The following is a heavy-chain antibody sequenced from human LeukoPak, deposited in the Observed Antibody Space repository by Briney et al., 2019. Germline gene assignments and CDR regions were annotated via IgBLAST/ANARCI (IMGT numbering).Heavy chain of an antibody. Sequence: PGGSLRLSCAASGFTFSNYGMLWVRQAPGKGLEWLAVVSYDGSNQNYADSVKGRFTISRDNSKNTLFLQMNSLRAEDTAVYYCAKTPGAPANFDYWGQGTLVTVSS. D-gene: IGHD6-25*01. V-gene: IGHV3-30*18. CDR3: AKTPGAPANFDY. CDR2: VSYDGSNQ. J-gene: IGHJ4*02. CDR1: GFTFSNYG.